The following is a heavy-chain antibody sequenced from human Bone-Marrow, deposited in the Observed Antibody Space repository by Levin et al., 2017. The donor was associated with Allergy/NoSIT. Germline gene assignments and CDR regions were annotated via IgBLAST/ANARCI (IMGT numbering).Heavy chain of an antibody. V-gene: IGHV3-30-3*01. Sequence: GESLKISCVGSGFPFNNNAVHWVRQAPGKGLEWVAVTSYDGTSYDYADSVKGRYIISRDISTNTVYLQMNSLRTEDTAIYYCASRSDTILADAFDNWGRGTMVTVSS. CDR1: GFPFNNNA. D-gene: IGHD5-18*01. CDR2: TSYDGTSY. CDR3: ASRSDTILADAFDN. J-gene: IGHJ3*02.